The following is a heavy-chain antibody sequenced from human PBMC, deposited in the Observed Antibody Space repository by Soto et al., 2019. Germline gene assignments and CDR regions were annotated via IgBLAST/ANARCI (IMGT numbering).Heavy chain of an antibody. J-gene: IGHJ4*02. V-gene: IGHV3-33*01. D-gene: IGHD1-26*01. CDR1: GFTFSRYG. CDR2: IWYDGSNK. CDR3: ARDFSATGDY. Sequence: QVQLVESGGGVVQPGRSLRLSCAASGFTFSRYGMHWVRQAPGKGLEWVAVIWYDGSNKYYADSVKGRFTISRDNSKNTRYLQMNRLRAEDTAVYYCARDFSATGDYWGQGTLVTVSS.